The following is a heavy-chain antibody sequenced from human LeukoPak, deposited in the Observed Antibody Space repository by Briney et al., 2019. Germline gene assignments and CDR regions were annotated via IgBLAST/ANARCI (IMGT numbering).Heavy chain of an antibody. CDR3: ARGSSSSGLDY. J-gene: IGHJ4*02. Sequence: SETLSLTCTVSGGSISSYYWSWIRQPPGKGLEWIGYIYYSGSTNYNPSLKSRVTISVDTSKNQFSLKLSSVTAADTAVYYCARGSSSSGLDYWGQGTLVTVSS. CDR1: GGSISSYY. CDR2: IYYSGST. D-gene: IGHD6-6*01. V-gene: IGHV4-59*01.